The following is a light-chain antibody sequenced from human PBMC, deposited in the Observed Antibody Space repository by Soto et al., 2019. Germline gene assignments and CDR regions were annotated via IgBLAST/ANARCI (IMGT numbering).Light chain of an antibody. V-gene: IGKV3-15*01. CDR2: GAS. J-gene: IGKJ1*01. Sequence: EIVVTQSPATLSVSPGERATLSCRASQSVRANLAWYQQKPGQAPRLLIYGASTRATGTPARFSGSGSGTEFTLTISSLQSEDFAVYYCQQYNDWLWTFGQGTKVDIK. CDR3: QQYNDWLWT. CDR1: QSVRAN.